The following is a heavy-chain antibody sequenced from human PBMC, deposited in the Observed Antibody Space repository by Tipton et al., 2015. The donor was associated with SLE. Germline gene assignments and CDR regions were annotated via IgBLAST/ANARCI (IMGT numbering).Heavy chain of an antibody. V-gene: IGHV4-59*02. CDR1: GGSVNGHY. Sequence: PGLVKPSETLFLTCTVSGGSVNGHYWNWIRQAPGKGLEWIGYIYYKGSTDYKSSLKSRLTISIDTSKNQVSLKLTSVTAADTAVYYCARAPLFGVVTVRGPFDYWGQGTLVTVSS. CDR2: IYYKGST. CDR3: ARAPLFGVVTVRGPFDY. J-gene: IGHJ4*02. D-gene: IGHD3-3*01.